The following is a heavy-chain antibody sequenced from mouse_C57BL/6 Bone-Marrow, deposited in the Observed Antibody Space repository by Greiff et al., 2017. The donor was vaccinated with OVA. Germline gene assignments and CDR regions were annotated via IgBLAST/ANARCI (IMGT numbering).Heavy chain of an antibody. V-gene: IGHV1-19*01. J-gene: IGHJ2*01. CDR3: ARQDYYGSSLAY. D-gene: IGHD1-1*01. Sequence: VQLQQSGPVLVKPGASVKMSCKASGYTFTDYYMNWVKQSHGKSLEWIGVINPYNGGTSYNQKFKGKATLTVDKSSSTAYMELNSLTSEVSAVYDCARQDYYGSSLAYWGQGTTLTVSS. CDR2: INPYNGGT. CDR1: GYTFTDYY.